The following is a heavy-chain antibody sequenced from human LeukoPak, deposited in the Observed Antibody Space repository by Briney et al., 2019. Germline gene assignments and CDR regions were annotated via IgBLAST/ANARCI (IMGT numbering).Heavy chain of an antibody. Sequence: PSETLSLTCTVSGGSISSSSYYWGWIRQPPGKGLGWIGEINHSGSTNYNPSLKSRVTISVDTSKNQFSLKLSSVTAADTAVYYCARVEFVYYFDYWGQGTLVTVSS. CDR2: INHSGST. CDR3: ARVEFVYYFDY. CDR1: GGSISSSSYY. V-gene: IGHV4-39*07. J-gene: IGHJ4*02.